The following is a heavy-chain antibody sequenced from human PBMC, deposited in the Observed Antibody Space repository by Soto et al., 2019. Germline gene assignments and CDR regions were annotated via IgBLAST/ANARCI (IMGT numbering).Heavy chain of an antibody. V-gene: IGHV1-8*01. CDR1: GYTFTSYD. CDR2: MNPNSGNT. D-gene: IGHD6-19*01. Sequence: QVQLVQSGSEVKKPGASVKVSCKASGYTFTSYDTNWLRQAPRQGLEWMGWMNPNSGNTGYAQKFQGRVTMTRNTSIGTAYIELSSLRSEQTAVYCCARWGSGWSLYWGQGTLVTVSS. J-gene: IGHJ4*02. CDR3: ARWGSGWSLY.